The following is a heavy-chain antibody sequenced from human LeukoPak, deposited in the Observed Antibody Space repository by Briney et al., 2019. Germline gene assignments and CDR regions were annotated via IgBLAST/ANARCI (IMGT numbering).Heavy chain of an antibody. V-gene: IGHV4-39*01. CDR2: IYYSGST. J-gene: IGHJ5*02. CDR1: GGSISSGSYY. CDR3: ARRSNYYDS. D-gene: IGHD3-22*01. Sequence: SETLSLTCSVSGGSISSGSYYWGWIRQPPGKGREWIGSIYYSGSTHYNPSLKSRVTISVDTSKNQFSLKLSSVTAADTAMYYCARRSNYYDSWGQGTLVIVSS.